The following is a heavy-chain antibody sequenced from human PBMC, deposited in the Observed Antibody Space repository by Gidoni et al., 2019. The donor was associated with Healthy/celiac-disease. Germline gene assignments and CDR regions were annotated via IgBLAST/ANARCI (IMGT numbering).Heavy chain of an antibody. CDR1: GGSFSGYY. D-gene: IGHD6-13*01. Sequence: QVQLQQWGAGLLKPSETLSLTCAVYGGSFSGYYWSWIRQPPGKGLEWFGEINHSGSTNYNPSLKSRVTISVDTSKNQLSLKLSSVTAADTAVYYCARVGWKQQLVRGPFDYWGQGTLVTVSS. V-gene: IGHV4-34*01. J-gene: IGHJ4*02. CDR2: INHSGST. CDR3: ARVGWKQQLVRGPFDY.